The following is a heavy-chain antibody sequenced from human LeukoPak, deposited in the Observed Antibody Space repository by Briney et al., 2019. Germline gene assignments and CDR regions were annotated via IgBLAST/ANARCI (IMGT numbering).Heavy chain of an antibody. Sequence: TGGSLRLSCAASGFTFSSYSMHWVRQAPGKGLEWVAVMSNDGSNKYYADSVKGRFTISRANSKNNLYLQMISPRAEDKAGDSCAKGFGYWGMDGAFDFWGQGTMVTVSS. CDR3: AKGFGYWGMDGAFDF. CDR1: GFTFSSYS. D-gene: IGHD2-15*01. J-gene: IGHJ3*01. V-gene: IGHV3-33*06. CDR2: MSNDGSNK.